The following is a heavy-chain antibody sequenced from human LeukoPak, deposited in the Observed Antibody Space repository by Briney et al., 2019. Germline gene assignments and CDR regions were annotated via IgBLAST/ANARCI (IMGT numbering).Heavy chain of an antibody. V-gene: IGHV1-69*01. D-gene: IGHD3-22*01. Sequence: PVKVSCKASGGGFTFTSHAISWVRQAPGQGLEWMGGLIPIYGSPNYAQKFQGRVTITSDESTRTVYMELSSLRPEGSAVHYCAGFFYDNSGDAFDIWGQGTVVTVSS. J-gene: IGHJ3*02. CDR2: LIPIYGSP. CDR1: GGGFTFTSHA. CDR3: AGFFYDNSGDAFDI.